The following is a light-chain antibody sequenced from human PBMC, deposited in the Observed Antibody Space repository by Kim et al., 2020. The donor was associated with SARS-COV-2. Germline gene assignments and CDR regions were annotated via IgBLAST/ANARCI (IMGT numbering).Light chain of an antibody. CDR2: GAS. CDR3: QQYRSSVT. CDR1: QSITSTY. Sequence: EIVLTQSPGTLSLSPGERATLSCRASQSITSTYVAWYQQKPGQAPRLLIYGASNRATGIPDRFSVSGSGTDFTLTISRLEPEDFAVYYCQQYRSSVTFGQGTKVDIK. J-gene: IGKJ1*01. V-gene: IGKV3-20*01.